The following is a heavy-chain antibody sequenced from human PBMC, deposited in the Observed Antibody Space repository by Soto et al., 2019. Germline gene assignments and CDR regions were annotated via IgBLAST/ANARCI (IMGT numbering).Heavy chain of an antibody. D-gene: IGHD2-21*01. CDR1: GFTFKSYG. J-gene: IGHJ4*02. CDR2: ISYDGTNK. V-gene: IGHV3-30*18. CDR3: AKNFIPLSSDSYFDS. Sequence: PGGSLRLSCATSGFTFKSYGMSWVRQAPGKGLEGLAIISYDGTNKYYEDSVKGRFIISRDNSKNTLYLQMSCLRDEDTAVYYCAKNFIPLSSDSYFDSWGQGTLVTVSS.